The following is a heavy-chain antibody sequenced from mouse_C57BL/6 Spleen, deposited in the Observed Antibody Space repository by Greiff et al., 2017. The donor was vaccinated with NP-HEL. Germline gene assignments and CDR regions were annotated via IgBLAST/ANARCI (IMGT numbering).Heavy chain of an antibody. CDR2: ISGGGGNT. J-gene: IGHJ4*01. D-gene: IGHD1-1*01. Sequence: EVMLVESGGGLVKPGGSLKLSCAASGFTFSSYTMSWVRQTPEKRLEWVATISGGGGNTYYPDSVKGRFTISRDNAKNTLYLQMSSLRSEDTALYYCARHYYGNAMDYWGQGTSVTVSS. V-gene: IGHV5-9*01. CDR3: ARHYYGNAMDY. CDR1: GFTFSSYT.